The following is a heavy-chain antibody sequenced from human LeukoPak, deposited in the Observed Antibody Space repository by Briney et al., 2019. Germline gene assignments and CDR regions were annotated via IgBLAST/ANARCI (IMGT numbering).Heavy chain of an antibody. D-gene: IGHD5-24*01. CDR3: AREGDGYKNFDY. Sequence: ASVTVSCTASGYTFINYFIHWVRQAPGQGLEWMGVINPRSDSTTYAQKFQGRVTMTRDTSTSTVYVGLSSLRSEDTAVYYCAREGDGYKNFDYWGQGTLVTVSS. V-gene: IGHV1-46*01. CDR2: INPRSDST. CDR1: GYTFINYF. J-gene: IGHJ4*02.